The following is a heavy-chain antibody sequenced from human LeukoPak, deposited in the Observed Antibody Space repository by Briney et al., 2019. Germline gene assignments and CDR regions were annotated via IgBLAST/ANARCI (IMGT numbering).Heavy chain of an antibody. J-gene: IGHJ6*03. V-gene: IGHV4-4*02. Sequence: SETLSLTCGVSGGSISSSYWWSWVRQPPGKGLEWIGEIYHSGSNNYNPSLKSRVTISVDKAKNHFSLKLSSVTAADTAVYYCASEAIGGYDYYYMDVWGKGTTVTISS. CDR1: GGSISSSYW. CDR2: IYHSGSN. CDR3: ASEAIGGYDYYYMDV. D-gene: IGHD1-26*01.